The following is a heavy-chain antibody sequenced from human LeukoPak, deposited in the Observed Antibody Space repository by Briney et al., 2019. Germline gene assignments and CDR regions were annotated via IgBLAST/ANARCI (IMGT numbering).Heavy chain of an antibody. J-gene: IGHJ5*02. Sequence: SETLSLTCTVSGGSTSSSSYYWGWIRQPPGKGLEWIGSIYYSGSTYYNPSLKSRVTISVDTSKNQFSLKLSSVTAADTAVYYCARRIAVAGLYWFDPWGQGTLVTVSS. CDR2: IYYSGST. CDR3: ARRIAVAGLYWFDP. CDR1: GGSTSSSSYY. D-gene: IGHD6-19*01. V-gene: IGHV4-39*01.